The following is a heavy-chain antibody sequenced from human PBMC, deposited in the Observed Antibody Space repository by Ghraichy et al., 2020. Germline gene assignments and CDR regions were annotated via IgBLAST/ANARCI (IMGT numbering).Heavy chain of an antibody. V-gene: IGHV3-21*01. CDR2: ISSSSSYI. D-gene: IGHD3-22*01. J-gene: IGHJ6*03. CDR3: ARGRYYYDRKPSYMDV. CDR1: GFTFSSYS. Sequence: GGSLRLSCAASGFTFSSYSMNWVRQAPGKGLEWVSSISSSSSYIYYADSVKGRFTISRDNAKNSLYLQMNSLRAEDTAVYYCARGRYYYDRKPSYMDVWGKGTTVTVSS.